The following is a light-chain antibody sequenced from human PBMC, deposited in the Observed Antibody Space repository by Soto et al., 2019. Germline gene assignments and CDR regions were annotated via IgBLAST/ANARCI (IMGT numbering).Light chain of an antibody. J-gene: IGLJ1*01. CDR2: QDS. CDR3: QAWDSSSDHYV. CDR1: KLGDKY. V-gene: IGLV3-1*01. Sequence: SSELTQPPSVSVSPGQTASITCSGDKLGDKYACWYQQKPGQSPVLVIYQDSKRPSGIPERFSGSNSGNTATLTISGTQAMDEADYYCQAWDSSSDHYVFGTGTKLTVL.